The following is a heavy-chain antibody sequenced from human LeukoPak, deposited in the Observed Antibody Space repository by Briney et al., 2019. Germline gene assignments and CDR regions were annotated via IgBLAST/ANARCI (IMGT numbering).Heavy chain of an antibody. V-gene: IGHV1-18*04. CDR1: GYSFTSHG. Sequence: GASVKVSCKASGYSFTSHGISWVRQAPGQGLEWMGWISGNNRITNYAQKFEGRVTMTTDTSTSTAYMELRSLTSDDTAMYFCARDGAIGGDPFDIWGQGKLVSISS. D-gene: IGHD3-10*01. CDR3: ARDGAIGGDPFDI. J-gene: IGHJ3*02. CDR2: ISGNNRIT.